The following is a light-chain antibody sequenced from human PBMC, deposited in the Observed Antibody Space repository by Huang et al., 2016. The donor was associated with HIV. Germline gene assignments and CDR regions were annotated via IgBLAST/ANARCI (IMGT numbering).Light chain of an antibody. Sequence: IVLTQSPATLSLSPGERATLSCRASQSVSGYLAWYQQQPGLAPRLLIYDASTRATGVPVRFSGSGSGTDFTLTISSLEPEDFAVYYCQQRSNWPPVYTFGRGTKLDI. CDR3: QQRSNWPPVYT. CDR1: QSVSGY. J-gene: IGKJ2*01. CDR2: DAS. V-gene: IGKV3-11*01.